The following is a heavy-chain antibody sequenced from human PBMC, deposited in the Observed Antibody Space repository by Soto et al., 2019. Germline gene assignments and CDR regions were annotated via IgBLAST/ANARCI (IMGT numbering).Heavy chain of an antibody. Sequence: SQTLSLTCAISGDSVSSNSAAWNWIRQSPSRGLEWLGRTYYRSKWYNDYAVSVKSRITINPDTSKNQFSLQLNSVTPEDTAVYYCARDRGSSWYHKYNWFDPWGHGTLVTVSS. V-gene: IGHV6-1*01. CDR3: ARDRGSSWYHKYNWFDP. J-gene: IGHJ5*02. CDR1: GDSVSSNSAA. D-gene: IGHD6-13*01. CDR2: TYYRSKWYN.